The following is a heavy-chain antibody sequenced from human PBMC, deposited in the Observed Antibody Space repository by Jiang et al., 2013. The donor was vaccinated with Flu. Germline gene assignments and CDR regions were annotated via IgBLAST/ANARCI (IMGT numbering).Heavy chain of an antibody. Sequence: SGSGLVKPSETLSLTCTVSGGSISSNYWNWIRQPPGKGLEWIGYIYYSGSTNYNPSLKSRVTISVDTSKNQFSLKLSSVTAADTAVYYCARGQRITIFGVVRWFDPGAREPWSPSP. CDR3: ARGQRITIFGVVRWFDP. J-gene: IGHJ5*02. D-gene: IGHD3-3*01. CDR1: GGSISSNY. CDR2: IYYSGST. V-gene: IGHV4-59*12.